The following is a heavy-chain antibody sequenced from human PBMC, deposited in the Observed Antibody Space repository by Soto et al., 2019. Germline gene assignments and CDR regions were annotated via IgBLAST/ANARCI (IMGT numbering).Heavy chain of an antibody. Sequence: GGSLRLSCAASGFTFSSYAMSWVRQAPGKGLEWVSAISGSGVSTYYEDSVKGRFAVSRDNSKSKLYLQMNSLRDEDTAVYYCAKVPTGEMATVFQAFDIWGPGTMVTVSS. D-gene: IGHD4-4*01. V-gene: IGHV3-23*01. J-gene: IGHJ3*02. CDR1: GFTFSSYA. CDR2: ISGSGVST. CDR3: AKVPTGEMATVFQAFDI.